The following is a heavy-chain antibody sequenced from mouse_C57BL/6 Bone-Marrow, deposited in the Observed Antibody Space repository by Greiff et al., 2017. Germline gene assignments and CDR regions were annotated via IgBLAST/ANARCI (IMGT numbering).Heavy chain of an antibody. CDR3: ARKGDYYGSSPLFDV. V-gene: IGHV2-2*01. CDR1: GFSLTSYG. CDR2: IWSGGST. Sequence: QVQLQQSGPGLVQPSQSLSITCTVSGFSLTSYGVHWVRQSPGKGLEWLGVIWSGGSTDYNAAFISSLSISKDNSKSHVFFKMNSLQADDTAIYYCARKGDYYGSSPLFDVWGTGTTVTVSS. D-gene: IGHD1-1*01. J-gene: IGHJ1*03.